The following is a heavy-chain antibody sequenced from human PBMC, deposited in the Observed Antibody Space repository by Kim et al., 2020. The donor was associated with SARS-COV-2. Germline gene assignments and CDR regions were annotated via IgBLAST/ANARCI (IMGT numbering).Heavy chain of an antibody. J-gene: IGHJ5*02. V-gene: IGHV3-21*01. CDR2: IGSSGSFI. CDR1: EFTFSTYS. CDR3: ARGERGSLTGTAGYNWFDP. D-gene: IGHD1-20*01. Sequence: WGSLRLSCAASEFTFSTYSMTWVRQAPGEGLEWVSSIGSSGSFIYYADSVKGRFTISRDNANNSLYLQMNSLRAEDTAVYYCARGERGSLTGTAGYNWFDPWGQGTLVTVSS.